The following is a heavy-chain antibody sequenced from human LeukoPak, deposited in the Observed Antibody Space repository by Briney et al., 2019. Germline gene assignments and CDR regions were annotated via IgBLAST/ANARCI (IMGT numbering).Heavy chain of an antibody. J-gene: IGHJ4*02. Sequence: SVKVSCKASGGTFSSYAISWVRQAPGQGLEWMGGIIPIFGTANYAQKFQGRVTITAGESTSTAYMELSSLRSEDTAVYYCARGTRLGELSSFDYWGQGTLVTVSS. CDR1: GGTFSSYA. D-gene: IGHD3-16*02. CDR3: ARGTRLGELSSFDY. V-gene: IGHV1-69*01. CDR2: IIPIFGTA.